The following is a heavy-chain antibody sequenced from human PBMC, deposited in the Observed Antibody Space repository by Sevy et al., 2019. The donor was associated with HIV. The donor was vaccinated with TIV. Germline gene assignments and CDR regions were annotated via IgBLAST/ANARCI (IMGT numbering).Heavy chain of an antibody. CDR1: GGSISSYY. CDR2: IYTRGST. CDR3: AREGAGGGSRTYYYYYYYMDV. Sequence: SETLSLTCTVSGGSISSYYWSWIRQPAGKGLEWIGCIYTRGSTNYNPSLKSRVTMSVDTSKNQFSLKLSSVTAADTAVYYCAREGAGGGSRTYYYYYYYMDVWGKRTPVTVSS. D-gene: IGHD1-26*01. V-gene: IGHV4-4*07. J-gene: IGHJ6*03.